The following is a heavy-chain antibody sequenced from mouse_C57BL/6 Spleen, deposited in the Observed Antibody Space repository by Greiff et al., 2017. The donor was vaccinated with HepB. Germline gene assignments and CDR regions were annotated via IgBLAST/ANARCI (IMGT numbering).Heavy chain of an antibody. J-gene: IGHJ3*01. Sequence: EVQLQQPGAELVKPGASVKLSCKASGYTFTSYWMHWVKQRPEQGLEWIGWIDPENGDTEYASKFQGKATITADTSSNTAYLQLSSLTSEDTAVYYCTNFAWFAYWGQGTLVTVSA. CDR2: IDPENGDT. CDR1: GYTFTSYW. CDR3: TNFAWFAY. V-gene: IGHV14-4*01.